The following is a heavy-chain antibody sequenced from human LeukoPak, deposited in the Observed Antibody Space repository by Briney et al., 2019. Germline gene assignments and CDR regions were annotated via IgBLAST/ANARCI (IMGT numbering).Heavy chain of an antibody. V-gene: IGHV3-23*01. CDR3: AKAEYCSGGSCYYFDY. Sequence: GGSLRLSCAASGFTFSSYAMSWVRQAPGKGLEWVSSISNSGDSTYYADSVKGRFTISRDTSKNMLYLQMNSLRAEDTAVYYCAKAEYCSGGSCYYFDYWDQGTLVTVSS. CDR1: GFTFSSYA. D-gene: IGHD2-15*01. CDR2: ISNSGDST. J-gene: IGHJ4*02.